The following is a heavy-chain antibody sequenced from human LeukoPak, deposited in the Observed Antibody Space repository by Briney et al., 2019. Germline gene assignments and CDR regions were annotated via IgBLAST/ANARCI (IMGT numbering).Heavy chain of an antibody. CDR3: AGGSSWFPFDY. CDR2: IYYSGST. Sequence: PSETLSLTCTVSGGSISSHYWSWIRQPPGKGLEWIGYIYYSGSTNYNPSLKSRVTISADTSNNQFSLNLSSMTAADTAVYYCAGGSSWFPFDYWGQGTLVTVSS. D-gene: IGHD6-13*01. V-gene: IGHV4-59*11. J-gene: IGHJ4*02. CDR1: GGSISSHY.